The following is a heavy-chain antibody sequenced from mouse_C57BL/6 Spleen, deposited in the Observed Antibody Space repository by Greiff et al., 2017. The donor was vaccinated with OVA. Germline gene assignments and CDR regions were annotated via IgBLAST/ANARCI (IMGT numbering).Heavy chain of an antibody. D-gene: IGHD1-1*01. Sequence: QVQLQQSGAELVKPGASVKMSCKASGYTFTSYWITWVKQRPGQGLEWIGNINPSNGGTNYNEKFKSKATLTVDKSSSTAYMQLSSLTSEDSAVYYCAREGYYGSSWFAYWGQGTLVTVSA. V-gene: IGHV1-53*01. CDR1: GYTFTSYW. CDR2: INPSNGGT. CDR3: AREGYYGSSWFAY. J-gene: IGHJ3*01.